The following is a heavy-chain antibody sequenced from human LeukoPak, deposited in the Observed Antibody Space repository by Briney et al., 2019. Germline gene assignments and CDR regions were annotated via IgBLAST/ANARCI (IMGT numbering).Heavy chain of an antibody. CDR2: IKSKTDGGTT. Sequence: TGGSLRLSCAASGFTFSNAWMSWVRQAPGKGLEWVGRIKSKTDGGTTDYAAPVKGRFTISRDDSKNTLYLQMNSLKTEDTAVYHCTTDQAAGSNFYYYYYYMDVWGKGTTVTVSS. CDR3: TTDQAAGSNFYYYYYYMDV. CDR1: GFTFSNAW. J-gene: IGHJ6*03. D-gene: IGHD6-13*01. V-gene: IGHV3-15*01.